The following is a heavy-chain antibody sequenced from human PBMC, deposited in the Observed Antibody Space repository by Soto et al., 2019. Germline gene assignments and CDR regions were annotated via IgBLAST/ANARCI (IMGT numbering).Heavy chain of an antibody. CDR3: ARDPFLDCNGGGCYSKYGLDI. V-gene: IGHV3-30-3*01. D-gene: IGHD2-15*01. CDR2: ISYDGSKK. J-gene: IGHJ3*02. CDR1: GFTFSDYA. Sequence: QVQLVESGGGVVQPGRSLRLSCAASGFTFSDYAMHWVRQAPGKGLEWVAVISYDGSKKYYADSVKGRFTISRDNSKDTLCLQMNSLGDEDTAVYSCARDPFLDCNGGGCYSKYGLDIWGQGTMVTVSS.